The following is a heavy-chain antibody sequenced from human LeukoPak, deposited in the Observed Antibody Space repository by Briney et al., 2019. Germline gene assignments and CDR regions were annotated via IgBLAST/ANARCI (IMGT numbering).Heavy chain of an antibody. V-gene: IGHV3-23*01. J-gene: IGHJ4*02. Sequence: GGSLRLSCAASGFTFSSYAMSWVRQAPGKGLEWVSGISGSGDRRNYAESVKGRFTISRDISKNTLYLQMNSLRAEDTAVYYCAKGPKQLLVGSRGYYFDYWGQGTLVTVSS. CDR3: AKGPKQLLVGSRGYYFDY. D-gene: IGHD6-13*01. CDR2: ISGSGDRR. CDR1: GFTFSSYA.